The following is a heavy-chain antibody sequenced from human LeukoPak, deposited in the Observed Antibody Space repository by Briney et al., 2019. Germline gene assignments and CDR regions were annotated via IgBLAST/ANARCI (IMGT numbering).Heavy chain of an antibody. J-gene: IGHJ4*02. CDR2: IYTSGST. Sequence: SETLSLTCTVSGGSISSGSYYWSWIRQPAGKGLEWIGRIYTSGSTNYNPSLKSRVTISVDTSKNQSSLKLSSVTAADTAMYYCARADSSGFYYFDYWGQGTLVTVSS. V-gene: IGHV4-61*02. CDR1: GGSISSGSYY. CDR3: ARADSSGFYYFDY. D-gene: IGHD6-19*01.